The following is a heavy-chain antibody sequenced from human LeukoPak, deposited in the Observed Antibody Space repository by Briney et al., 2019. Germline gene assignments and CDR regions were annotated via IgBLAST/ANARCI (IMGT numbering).Heavy chain of an antibody. V-gene: IGHV3-23*01. Sequence: PGASLRLSCAASGFTFSSYAMSWVRQAPGKGLEWVSAISGSGGSTYYADSVKGRFTISRDNSKNTLYPQMNSLRAEDTAVYYCAKGTSDYVPPDYWGQGTLVTVSS. J-gene: IGHJ4*02. CDR2: ISGSGGST. D-gene: IGHD4-17*01. CDR1: GFTFSSYA. CDR3: AKGTSDYVPPDY.